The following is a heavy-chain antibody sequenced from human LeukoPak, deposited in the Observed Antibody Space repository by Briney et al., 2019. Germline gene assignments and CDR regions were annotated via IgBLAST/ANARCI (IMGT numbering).Heavy chain of an antibody. CDR2: IYYRGST. V-gene: IGHV4-39*01. D-gene: IGHD2-15*01. Sequence: SETLSLTCTVSGGSISSSSYYWGWIRQPPGKGLEWIGSIYYRGSTYYNPSLKSRVTISVDTSKNQFSLKLSSVTAADTAVYYCASPTPDCSGGSCYSSDAFDIWGQGTMVTVSS. CDR1: GGSISSSSYY. J-gene: IGHJ3*02. CDR3: ASPTPDCSGGSCYSSDAFDI.